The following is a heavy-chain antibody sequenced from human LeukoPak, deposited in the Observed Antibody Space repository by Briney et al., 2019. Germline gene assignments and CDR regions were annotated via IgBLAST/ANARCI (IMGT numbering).Heavy chain of an antibody. D-gene: IGHD2-8*01. CDR2: IKHDGSTK. V-gene: IGHV3-7*01. J-gene: IGHJ4*02. CDR3: ARDTDGNLDH. Sequence: GGSLRLYCAASGFTFSSSWMAWVRQAPGKGLEWVANIKHDGSTKHSVDSVTGRFTISRDNAKNSLYLQMNSLRAEDTAVYYCARDTDGNLDHWGQGTLVTVSS. CDR1: GFTFSSSW.